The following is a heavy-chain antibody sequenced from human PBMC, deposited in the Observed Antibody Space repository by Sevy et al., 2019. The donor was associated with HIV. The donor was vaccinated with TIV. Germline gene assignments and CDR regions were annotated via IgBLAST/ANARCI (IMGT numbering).Heavy chain of an antibody. V-gene: IGHV3-23*01. CDR1: GYSFSSYA. CDR2: INGRGGST. D-gene: IGHD6-13*01. J-gene: IGHJ4*02. CDR3: ARPSPRIAAAASAFYDN. Sequence: QLGGSLRLSCVVSGYSFSSYAISWVRQAPGKGLEWVSTINGRGGSTYYADSVKGRFTISRDNPKNTLILQMINLRVDDTAIYYCARPSPRIAAAASAFYDNWGQGTLVTVSS.